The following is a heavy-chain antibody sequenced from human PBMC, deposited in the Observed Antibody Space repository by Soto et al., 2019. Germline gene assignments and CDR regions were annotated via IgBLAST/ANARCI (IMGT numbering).Heavy chain of an antibody. CDR3: ASLPCTNGVCYLRGYFDY. J-gene: IGHJ4*02. D-gene: IGHD2-8*01. CDR2: INHSGST. Sequence: QVQLQQWGAGLLKPSETLSLTCAVYGGSFSGYYWSWIRQPPGKGLEWIGEINHSGSTNYNPSLKRRVTISVDTSKNQFPLKLSSVTAADAAVYYCASLPCTNGVCYLRGYFDYWGQGTLVTVSS. CDR1: GGSFSGYY. V-gene: IGHV4-34*01.